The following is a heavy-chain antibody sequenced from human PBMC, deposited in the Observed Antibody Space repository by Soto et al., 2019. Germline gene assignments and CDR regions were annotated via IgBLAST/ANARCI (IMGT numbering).Heavy chain of an antibody. CDR2: IYYSGST. Sequence: QVQLQESGPGLVKPSETLSLTCTVSGGSVSSGSYYWSWIRQPPGKGLEWIGYIYYSGSTNYNPSLKSRLTISLETSKTHFSRKLSSVTAADTAVYYCARGIEGWYQGRYYYGMDVWGPGTTVTVSS. V-gene: IGHV4-61*03. D-gene: IGHD6-19*01. CDR1: GGSVSSGSYY. J-gene: IGHJ6*02. CDR3: ARGIEGWYQGRYYYGMDV.